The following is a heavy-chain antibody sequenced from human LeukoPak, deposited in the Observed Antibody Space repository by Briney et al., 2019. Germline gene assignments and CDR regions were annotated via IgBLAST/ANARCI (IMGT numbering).Heavy chain of an antibody. CDR3: ARSMVRGEGYFDY. J-gene: IGHJ4*02. D-gene: IGHD3-10*01. CDR1: GGSFSGYY. Sequence: KPSETLSLTCAVYGGSFSGYYWSWIRQPPGKGLEWIGEINHSGSTSYNPSLKSRVTISVDTSKNQFSLKLSSVTAADTAVYYCARSMVRGEGYFDYWGQGTLVTVSS. CDR2: INHSGST. V-gene: IGHV4-34*01.